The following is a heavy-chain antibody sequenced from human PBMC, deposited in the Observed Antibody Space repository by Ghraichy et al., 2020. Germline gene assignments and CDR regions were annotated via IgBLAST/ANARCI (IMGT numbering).Heavy chain of an antibody. V-gene: IGHV4-59*01. J-gene: IGHJ6*02. CDR2: IYQSGNT. CDR1: GGSFSNYY. Sequence: SETLSLTCTVSGGSFSNYYWSWIRQSPGEGLEWIGYIYQSGNTNYNPSLQSRVAISLDTSKTQFSLTLNSVTAADAAVYYCATGSSHSTNFYYYGMDVWGQGTTVTVSS. CDR3: ATGSSHSTNFYYYGMDV. D-gene: IGHD6-6*01.